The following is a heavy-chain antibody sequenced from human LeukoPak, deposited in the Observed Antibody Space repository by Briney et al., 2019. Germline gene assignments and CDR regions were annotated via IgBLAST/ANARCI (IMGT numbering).Heavy chain of an antibody. Sequence: GESLKISCKGSGYNFTNYWIGWVRQMPGKGLEWMGIIFPGDSDTRYSPSFQGQVTISADKSISTAYLQWSSLKASDAAMYYCARLGGDGHNYYDYWGQGTLVTVSS. CDR1: GYNFTNYW. CDR2: IFPGDSDT. J-gene: IGHJ4*02. CDR3: ARLGGDGHNYYDY. V-gene: IGHV5-51*01. D-gene: IGHD5-24*01.